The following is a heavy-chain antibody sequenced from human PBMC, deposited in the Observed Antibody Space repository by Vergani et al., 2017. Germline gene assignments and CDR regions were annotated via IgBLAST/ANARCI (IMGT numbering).Heavy chain of an antibody. CDR1: GYTFTGYY. Sequence: QVQLVQSGAEVKKPGASVKVSCKASGYTFTGYYMHWVRQAPGQGLEWMGWINPNSGGTNYAQKFQGRVTMTRETSISTAYMELSRLRSDDTAVYYCARTLGWERRYYYYYGMDVWGQGTTVTVSS. CDR2: INPNSGGT. CDR3: ARTLGWERRYYYYYGMDV. V-gene: IGHV1-2*02. D-gene: IGHD1-26*01. J-gene: IGHJ6*02.